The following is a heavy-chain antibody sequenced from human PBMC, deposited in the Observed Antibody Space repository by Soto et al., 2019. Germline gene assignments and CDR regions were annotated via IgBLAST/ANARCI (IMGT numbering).Heavy chain of an antibody. CDR2: IWNDGSNE. V-gene: IGHV3-33*01. Sequence: GGSLRLSCEASGFTLSSYGMHWVRQAPGKGLEWVAIIWNDGSNEYYADSVKGRFIISRDNSKNTLYLQVSNLRAEDTAVYFCARDQTDSGGYSDSWGQGTLVTVSS. D-gene: IGHD3-22*01. J-gene: IGHJ4*02. CDR3: ARDQTDSGGYSDS. CDR1: GFTLSSYG.